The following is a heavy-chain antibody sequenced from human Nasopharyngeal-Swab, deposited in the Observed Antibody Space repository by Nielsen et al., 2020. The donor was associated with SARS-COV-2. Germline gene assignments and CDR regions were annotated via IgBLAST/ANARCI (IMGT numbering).Heavy chain of an antibody. J-gene: IGHJ4*02. CDR1: GFTFSPYT. D-gene: IGHD5-12*01. V-gene: IGHV3-48*04. Sequence: LSLTSATSGFTFSPYTMTWVRQAPGKGLQWISYITSGNSVQYADSVRGRFTISRDNAKNSLYLQMNSLTAEDTAVYYCARERGGGYGDYWGQGTLVTVSS. CDR3: ARERGGGYGDY. CDR2: ITSGNSV.